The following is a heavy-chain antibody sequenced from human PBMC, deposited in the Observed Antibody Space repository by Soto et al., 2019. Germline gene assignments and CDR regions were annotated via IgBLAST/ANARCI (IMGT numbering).Heavy chain of an antibody. CDR3: ARHAVGQIFLWFGETPFDY. CDR1: GGTFSSYA. V-gene: IGHV1-69*01. D-gene: IGHD3-10*01. J-gene: IGHJ4*02. Sequence: QVQLVQSGAEVKKPGSSVKVSCKASGGTFSSYAISWVRQAPGQGLEWMRGIIPIFGTANYAQKFQGRVTITADESTSTAYMELSRLRSEDTAVYYCARHAVGQIFLWFGETPFDYWGQGTLVTVSS. CDR2: IIPIFGTA.